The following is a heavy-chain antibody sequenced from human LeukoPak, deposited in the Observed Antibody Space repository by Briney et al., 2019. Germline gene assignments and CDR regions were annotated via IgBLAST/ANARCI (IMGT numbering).Heavy chain of an antibody. V-gene: IGHV3-48*04. Sequence: GGSLRLSCAASGFTFSSFSMNWVRQAPGKGLEWTSYMSSSRSTIYYADSVKGRFTISRDNAKNSLYLQLNSLRAEDTAVYYCARDHGDCSVTSCAVGPYYYYMDVWGKGTTVTVSS. CDR1: GFTFSSFS. J-gene: IGHJ6*03. D-gene: IGHD2-2*01. CDR2: MSSSRSTI. CDR3: ARDHGDCSVTSCAVGPYYYYMDV.